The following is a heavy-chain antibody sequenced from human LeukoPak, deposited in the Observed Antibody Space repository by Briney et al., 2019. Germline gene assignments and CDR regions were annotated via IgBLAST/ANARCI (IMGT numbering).Heavy chain of an antibody. CDR2: IWYDGSNK. D-gene: IGHD3-10*01. CDR3: ARAGGSDYFDY. J-gene: IGHJ4*02. Sequence: GGSLRLSCTASGFTFGDYAMSWFRQAPGKGLEWVAVIWYDGSNKYYADSVKGRFTTSRDNSKNTLYLQMNSLRAEDTAVYYCARAGGSDYFDYWGQGTLVTVSS. CDR1: GFTFGDYA. V-gene: IGHV3-33*01.